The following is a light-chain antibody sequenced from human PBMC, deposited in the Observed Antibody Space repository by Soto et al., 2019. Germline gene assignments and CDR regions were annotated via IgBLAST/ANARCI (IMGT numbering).Light chain of an antibody. CDR1: QSISSW. J-gene: IGKJ1*01. Sequence: DIQMTQSPSTLSASVGDRVTITCRASQSISSWLAWYQQKPGKAPKFLIYDASSLESGVPSRFSGSGSGTEFPLTISSLQPDDFATYYCQQYDSYPRTFGQGTKVETK. CDR3: QQYDSYPRT. V-gene: IGKV1-5*01. CDR2: DAS.